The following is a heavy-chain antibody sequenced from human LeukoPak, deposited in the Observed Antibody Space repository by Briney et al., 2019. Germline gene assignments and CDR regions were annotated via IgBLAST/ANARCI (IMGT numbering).Heavy chain of an antibody. CDR3: ARDAVDTANAV. CDR2: INSDGSIT. CDR1: GFTFTTYW. J-gene: IGHJ6*02. D-gene: IGHD5-18*01. Sequence: PGGSLRLSCAASGFTFTTYWMHWVRQAPGKGLVWVSHINSDGSITSYADSVKGRFTISRDNAKNTLYPQMNSLRAEDTAVYHCARDAVDTANAVWGQGTTVTVSS. V-gene: IGHV3-74*01.